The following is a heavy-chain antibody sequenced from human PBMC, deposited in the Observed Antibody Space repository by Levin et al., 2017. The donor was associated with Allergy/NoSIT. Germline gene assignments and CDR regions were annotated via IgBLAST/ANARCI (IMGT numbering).Heavy chain of an antibody. V-gene: IGHV4-59*01. J-gene: IGHJ5*02. CDR3: ARSPGGNFDP. Sequence: SETLSLTCTVSGGSISSYYWSWIRQPPGKGLEWIGYIYYSGSTNYNPSLKSRVTISVDTSKNQFSLKLSSVTAADTAVYYCARSPGGNFDPWGQGTLVTVSS. CDR1: GGSISSYY. D-gene: IGHD4-23*01. CDR2: IYYSGST.